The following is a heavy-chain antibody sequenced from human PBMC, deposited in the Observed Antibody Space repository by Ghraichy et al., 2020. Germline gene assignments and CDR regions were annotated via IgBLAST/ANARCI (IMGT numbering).Heavy chain of an antibody. J-gene: IGHJ4*02. CDR1: GGTFSSYA. V-gene: IGHV1-69*13. CDR2: IIPIFGTA. CDR3: ASYSWGYCSCGSCYY. D-gene: IGHD2-15*01. Sequence: SVKVSCKASGGTFSSYAISWVRQAPGQGLEWMGGIIPIFGTANYAQKFQGRVTITADESTSTAYMELSSLRSEDTAVYYCASYSWGYCSCGSCYYWGQGTLVTVSS.